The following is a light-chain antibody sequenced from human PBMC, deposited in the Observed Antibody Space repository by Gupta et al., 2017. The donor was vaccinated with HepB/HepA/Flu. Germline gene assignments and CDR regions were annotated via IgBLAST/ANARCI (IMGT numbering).Light chain of an antibody. J-gene: IGLJ2*01. V-gene: IGLV2-23*02. CDR3: CSDAGSSSHVV. Sequence: QSAPTPPASVSGSPAHSLPISLPGTSSYVRRYTLFSWYQQHAGKAPKLTIYEVSKRPSGVSNRFSGSKSGKTASLTISGLQAEDEADYYCCSDAGSSSHVVFGGGTKLTVL. CDR2: EVS. CDR1: SSYVRRYTL.